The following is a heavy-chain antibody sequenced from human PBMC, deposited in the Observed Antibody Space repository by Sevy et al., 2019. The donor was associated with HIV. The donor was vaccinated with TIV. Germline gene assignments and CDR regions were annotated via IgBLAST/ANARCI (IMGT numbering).Heavy chain of an antibody. Sequence: ASVKVSCKASGYTFTSFGISWVRQAPGQGLEWVGWISVFNGKINYAQNFQGRVTMTTDTSTSTAYMELKSLRSDDTAGYYCARRWAFDFDTSGFLSPWGQGTLVTVSS. J-gene: IGHJ5*02. CDR2: ISVFNGKI. CDR3: ARRWAFDFDTSGFLSP. D-gene: IGHD3-22*01. V-gene: IGHV1-18*01. CDR1: GYTFTSFG.